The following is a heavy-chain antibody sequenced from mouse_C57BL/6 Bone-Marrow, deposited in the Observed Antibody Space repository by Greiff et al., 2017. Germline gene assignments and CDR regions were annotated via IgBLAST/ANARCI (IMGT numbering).Heavy chain of an antibody. J-gene: IGHJ4*01. V-gene: IGHV1-59*01. D-gene: IGHD1-1*01. CDR1: GYTFTSYW. CDR2: IDPQDSYN. Sequence: VQLQQSGAELVRPGTSVKLSCKASGYTFTSYWMHWVKQRPGQGLEWIGVIDPQDSYNNYNQKFEGKATLTVDTSSSTAYMQLSSLTSEDSAVYYCARYGSRLTETSYAMDYWGQGTSVTVSS. CDR3: ARYGSRLTETSYAMDY.